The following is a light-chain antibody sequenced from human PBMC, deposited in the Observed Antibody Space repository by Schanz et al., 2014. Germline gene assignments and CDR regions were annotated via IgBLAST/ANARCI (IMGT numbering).Light chain of an antibody. J-gene: IGLJ2*01. CDR2: DTS. CDR1: SSNIGINY. V-gene: IGLV1-51*01. Sequence: QSVLTQPPSVSAAPGQKVTISCSGSSSNIGINYVSWYQQLPGTAPKLLIYDTSKRPSGIPDRFSGSKSGTSATLGITGLQTGDEADFYCGTWDSSLSAVVFGGGTKLTVL. CDR3: GTWDSSLSAVV.